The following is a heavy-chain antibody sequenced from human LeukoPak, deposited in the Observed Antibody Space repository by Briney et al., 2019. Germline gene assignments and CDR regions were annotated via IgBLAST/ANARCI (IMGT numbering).Heavy chain of an antibody. CDR2: IRFDGSNK. J-gene: IGHJ4*02. CDR1: GFTFSSYG. D-gene: IGHD6-13*01. Sequence: PGGSLRLSCAASGFTFSSYGMHWVRQAPGRGLEWVTFIRFDGSNKYYADSVKGRFTISRDNSKNTLYLQMNSLRAEDTAMYHCAKNRESSSLYHVDYWGQGTLVTVPS. V-gene: IGHV3-30*02. CDR3: AKNRESSSLYHVDY.